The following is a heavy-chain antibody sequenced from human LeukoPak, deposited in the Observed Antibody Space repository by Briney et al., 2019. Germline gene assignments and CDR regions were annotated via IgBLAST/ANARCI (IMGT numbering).Heavy chain of an antibody. CDR2: MNPNSGNT. CDR3: ARGYDSSVY. V-gene: IGHV1-8*01. CDR1: GYTFTSYD. Sequence: GASVKVSCKASGYTFTSYDINWVRQATGQGLEWMGWMNPNSGNTGYAQKFQGRVTMTRDASTSTVYMELSSLRSEDTAVYYCARGYDSSVYWGQGTLVTVSS. J-gene: IGHJ4*02. D-gene: IGHD3-22*01.